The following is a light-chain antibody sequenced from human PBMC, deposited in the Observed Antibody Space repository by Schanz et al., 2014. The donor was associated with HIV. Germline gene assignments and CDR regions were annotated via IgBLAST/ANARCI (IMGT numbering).Light chain of an antibody. CDR3: SSSSTTTCV. V-gene: IGLV2-14*03. CDR2: DVS. Sequence: QSVLTQPASVSGSPGQSITISCTGTSSDVGGYNYLSWYQQHPGKAPKLMIYDVSKRPSGASHRFSGSKSGNTASLTISGLQAEDEADYYCSSSSTTTCVFGGGTKVTVL. J-gene: IGLJ3*02. CDR1: SSDVGGYNY.